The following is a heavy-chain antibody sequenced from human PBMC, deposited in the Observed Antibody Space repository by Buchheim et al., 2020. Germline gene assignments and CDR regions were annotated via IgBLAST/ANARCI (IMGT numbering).Heavy chain of an antibody. J-gene: IGHJ4*02. Sequence: QVQLVESGGGVVQPGRSLRLSCAASGFTFSSYAMHWVRQAPGKGLEWVAVISYDGSNKYYADSVKGRFTISRDNSKNTRYLQMNSLRAEDTAVYYCARGTYDILTGYYGPLGYWGQGTL. CDR2: ISYDGSNK. CDR1: GFTFSSYA. D-gene: IGHD3-9*01. V-gene: IGHV3-30-3*01. CDR3: ARGTYDILTGYYGPLGY.